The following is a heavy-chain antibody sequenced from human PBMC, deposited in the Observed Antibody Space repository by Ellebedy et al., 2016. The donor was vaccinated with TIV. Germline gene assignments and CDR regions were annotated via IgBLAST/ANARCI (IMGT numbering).Heavy chain of an antibody. D-gene: IGHD2-15*01. CDR2: ISSSSSYI. Sequence: GESLKISCAASGFTFSSYSMNWVRQAPGKGLEWVSSISSSSSYIYYADSVKGRFTISRDNAKNSLYLQMNSLRAEDTAVYYYASRYCSGGSCFSLLFDYWGQGTLVTVSS. CDR3: ASRYCSGGSCFSLLFDY. J-gene: IGHJ4*02. CDR1: GFTFSSYS. V-gene: IGHV3-21*01.